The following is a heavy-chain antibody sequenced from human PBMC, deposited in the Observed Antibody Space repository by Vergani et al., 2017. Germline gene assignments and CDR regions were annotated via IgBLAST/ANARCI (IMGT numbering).Heavy chain of an antibody. J-gene: IGHJ2*01. CDR2: IYTSGSS. CDR1: GGSIGSGNYY. V-gene: IGHV4-61*02. CDR3: ARDPGGMAATIYSYWYFDL. D-gene: IGHD5-24*01. Sequence: QVQLQESGPGLVKPSQTLSLTCTVSGGSIGSGNYYWSWIRQPAGKGLAWIGRIYTSGSSTYNPSLKSRVTISVHTSKTQFSLKLRSVTAADTAVYYCARDPGGMAATIYSYWYFDLWGRGTLVTVSS.